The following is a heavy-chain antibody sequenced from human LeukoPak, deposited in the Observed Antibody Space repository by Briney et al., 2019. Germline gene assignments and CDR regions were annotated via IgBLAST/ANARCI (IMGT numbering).Heavy chain of an antibody. V-gene: IGHV3-21*01. Sequence: GGSLRLSCAASGFTFSSYSMNWVRQAPGKGPEWVSSISSSSSYIYYEDSVKGGFTISRDNAKNSLYLQMNSLRAEDTAVYYCARDGVVRGVPTYGMDVWGQGTTVTVSS. CDR1: GFTFSSYS. J-gene: IGHJ6*02. CDR3: ARDGVVRGVPTYGMDV. CDR2: ISSSSSYI. D-gene: IGHD3-10*01.